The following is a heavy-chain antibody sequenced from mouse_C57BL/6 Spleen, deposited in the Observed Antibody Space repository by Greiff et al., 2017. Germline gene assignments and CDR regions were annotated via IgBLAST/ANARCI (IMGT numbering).Heavy chain of an antibody. CDR1: GYTFTSYD. V-gene: IGHV1-85*01. J-gene: IGHJ3*01. Sequence: VQLQQSGPELVKPGASVTLSCKASGYTFTSYDINWVKQRPGQGLEWIGWIYPRDGSTKYNEKFKGKATVTVDTSSSTAYMELHSLTSEDSAVYVCAREGTTEGTGFAYWGQGTLVTVSA. D-gene: IGHD1-1*01. CDR2: IYPRDGST. CDR3: AREGTTEGTGFAY.